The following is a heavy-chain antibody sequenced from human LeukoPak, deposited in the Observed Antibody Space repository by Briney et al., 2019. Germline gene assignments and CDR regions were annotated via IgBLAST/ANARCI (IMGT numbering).Heavy chain of an antibody. J-gene: IGHJ6*03. CDR1: GGSISSYY. Sequence: SETLSLTCTVSGGSISSYYWSWIRQPPGKGLEWIGYIYYSGSTNYNPSLKSRVTISVDTSKNQFSLKLSSVTAADTAVYYCAGLYYDSSGYYYETYYYYMDVWGKGTTVTVSS. V-gene: IGHV4-59*01. CDR3: AGLYYDSSGYYYETYYYYMDV. CDR2: IYYSGST. D-gene: IGHD3-22*01.